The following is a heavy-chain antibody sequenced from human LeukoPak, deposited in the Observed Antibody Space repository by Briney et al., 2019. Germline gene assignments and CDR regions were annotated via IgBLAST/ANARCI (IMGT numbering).Heavy chain of an antibody. CDR3: ARGPGYSYGYGLDY. Sequence: PETLSLTCTVSGGSLSSYYWSWIRQPPGKGLEWIGYIYYSGSTNYNPSLKSRVTISVDTSKNQFSLKLSSVTAADTAVYYCARGPGYSYGYGLDYWGQGTLVTVSS. CDR2: IYYSGST. V-gene: IGHV4-59*01. CDR1: GGSLSSYY. D-gene: IGHD5-18*01. J-gene: IGHJ4*02.